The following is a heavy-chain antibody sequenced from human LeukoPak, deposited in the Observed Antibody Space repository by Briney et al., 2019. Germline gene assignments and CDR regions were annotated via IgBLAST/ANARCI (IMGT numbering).Heavy chain of an antibody. CDR1: GGSISSSSYY. Sequence: SETLSLTCTVSGGSISSSSYYWGWIRQPAGKGLEWIGSIYYSGSTYYNPSLKSRVTISVDTSKNQFSLKLSSVTAADTAVYYCARHTSYGIVVVITSHDAFDIWGQGTMVTVSS. CDR2: IYYSGST. J-gene: IGHJ3*02. CDR3: ARHTSYGIVVVITSHDAFDI. V-gene: IGHV4-39*01. D-gene: IGHD3-22*01.